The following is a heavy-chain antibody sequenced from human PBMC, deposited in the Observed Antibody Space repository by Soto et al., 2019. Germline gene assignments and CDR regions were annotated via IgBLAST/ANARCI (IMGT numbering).Heavy chain of an antibody. CDR1: VISFGSRA. Sequence: PGGSLRLSCVSSVISFGSRAMSWVRQAPGEGLEWVSSITDNGGDTKSADSVRGRFTISRDNSKNTLYLQMSSLRAEDSAVYYCARGSTDSYPGSRIFDFWGRGTLVTVSS. CDR3: ARGSTDSYPGSRIFDF. CDR2: ITDNGGDT. J-gene: IGHJ4*02. D-gene: IGHD3-10*01. V-gene: IGHV3-23*01.